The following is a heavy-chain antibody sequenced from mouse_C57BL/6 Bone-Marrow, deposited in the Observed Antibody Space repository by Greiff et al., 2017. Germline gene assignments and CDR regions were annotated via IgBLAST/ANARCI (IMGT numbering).Heavy chain of an antibody. D-gene: IGHD2-5*01. CDR1: GYTFTSYG. J-gene: IGHJ1*03. Sequence: VKLQQSGAELARPGASVKLSCKASGYTFTSYGISWVKQRTGQGLEWIGEIYPRSGNTYYNEKFKGKATLTADKSSSTAYMELRSLTSEDSAVYFCARWGSNYVDWYFDVWGTGTTVTVSS. CDR2: IYPRSGNT. CDR3: ARWGSNYVDWYFDV. V-gene: IGHV1-81*01.